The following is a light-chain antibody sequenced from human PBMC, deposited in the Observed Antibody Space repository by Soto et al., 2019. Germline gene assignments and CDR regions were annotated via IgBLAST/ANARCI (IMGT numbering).Light chain of an antibody. CDR3: SSYAGSDVFV. V-gene: IGLV2-8*01. J-gene: IGLJ1*01. CDR1: SSDVGAYNY. CDR2: EVS. Sequence: QSVLTQPPSASGSPGQSVAISCTGTSSDVGAYNYVAWYQQHPGKVPKLMIYEVSKRPSGVPDRFSGSKPGNTASLTVSGLQADDEADYYCSSYAGSDVFVFGTGTKVTVL.